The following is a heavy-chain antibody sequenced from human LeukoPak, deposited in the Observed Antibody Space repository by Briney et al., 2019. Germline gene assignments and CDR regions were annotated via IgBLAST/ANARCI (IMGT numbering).Heavy chain of an antibody. CDR3: TRDPSNYDFWSGFLYYFDY. D-gene: IGHD3-3*01. V-gene: IGHV3-49*04. J-gene: IGHJ4*02. CDR2: IRSKAYGGTT. CDR1: GFTFGDYA. Sequence: PGGSQRLSCTASGFTFGDYAMSWVRQAPGKGLEWVGFIRSKAYGGTTEYAASVKGRFTISRDDSKSIAYLQMNSLKTEDTAVYYCTRDPSNYDFWSGFLYYFDYWGQGTLVTVSS.